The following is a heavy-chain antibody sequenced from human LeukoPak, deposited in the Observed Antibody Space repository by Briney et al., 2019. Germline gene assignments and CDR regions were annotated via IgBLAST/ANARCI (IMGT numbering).Heavy chain of an antibody. CDR2: IYYSGST. J-gene: IGHJ3*02. D-gene: IGHD3-3*01. V-gene: IGHV4-30-4*08. CDR3: ARTGRGYYDFWSGYPRAAFDI. CDR1: GGSISSGDYY. Sequence: SETLSLTCTVPGGSISSGDYYWSWIRQPPGKGLEWIGYIYYSGSTYYNPSLKSRVTISVDTSKNQFSLKLSSVTAADTAVYYCARTGRGYYDFWSGYPRAAFDIWGQGTMVTVSS.